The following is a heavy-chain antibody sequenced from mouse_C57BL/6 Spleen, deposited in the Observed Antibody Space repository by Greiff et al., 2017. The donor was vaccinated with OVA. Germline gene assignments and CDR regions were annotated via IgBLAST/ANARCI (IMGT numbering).Heavy chain of an antibody. D-gene: IGHD1-1*01. Sequence: QVQLQQSGPGLVQPSQSLSITCTVSGFSLTSYGVHWVRQSPGKGLEWLGVIWRGGSTDYNAAFMSRLSITKDNSKSQVFFKMNSLQADDTAIYYCAKNWGITTVVDAMDYWGQGTSVTVSS. J-gene: IGHJ4*01. CDR3: AKNWGITTVVDAMDY. V-gene: IGHV2-5*01. CDR1: GFSLTSYG. CDR2: IWRGGST.